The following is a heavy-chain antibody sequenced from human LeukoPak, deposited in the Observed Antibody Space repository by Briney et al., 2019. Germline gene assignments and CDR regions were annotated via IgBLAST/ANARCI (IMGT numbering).Heavy chain of an antibody. V-gene: IGHV3-23*01. Sequence: GGSLRLSCAASGFTFSGYVMNWVRQAPGKGLAWVSSIPGSSDNTYYADSVKGRFTISRDNSRSTLYLQMNSLSREDTALYYCARRGGSNGWGDFDIWGQGTMVTVSS. CDR1: GFTFSGYV. CDR2: IPGSSDNT. CDR3: ARRGGSNGWGDFDI. J-gene: IGHJ3*02. D-gene: IGHD6-19*01.